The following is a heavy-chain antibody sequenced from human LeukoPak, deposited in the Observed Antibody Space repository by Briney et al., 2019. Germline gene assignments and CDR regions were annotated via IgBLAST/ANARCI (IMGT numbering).Heavy chain of an antibody. J-gene: IGHJ4*02. V-gene: IGHV4-34*01. CDR2: INHSGST. D-gene: IGHD4-17*01. CDR1: GGSFSGYY. Sequence: SETLSLTCAVYGGSFSGYYWSWIRQPPGKGLEWIGEINHSGSTNYNPSLKSRVTISVDTSKNQFSLKLSSVTAADTAVYYCARDSTTVMADYWGQGTLVTVSS. CDR3: ARDSTTVMADY.